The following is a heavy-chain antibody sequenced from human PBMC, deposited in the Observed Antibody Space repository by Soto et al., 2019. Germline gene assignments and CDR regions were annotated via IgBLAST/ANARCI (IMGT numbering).Heavy chain of an antibody. D-gene: IGHD2-15*01. V-gene: IGHV1-46*01. CDR1: GYTFTSYY. J-gene: IGHJ1*01. Sequence: ASVKVSCKASGYTFTSYYMHWVRQAPGQGLEWMGIINPSGGSTSYAQKFQGRVTMTRDTSTSTVYMELSSLRSEDTAVYYCASAPYCSGGSCYWSPFQHWGQGTLVTVSS. CDR2: INPSGGST. CDR3: ASAPYCSGGSCYWSPFQH.